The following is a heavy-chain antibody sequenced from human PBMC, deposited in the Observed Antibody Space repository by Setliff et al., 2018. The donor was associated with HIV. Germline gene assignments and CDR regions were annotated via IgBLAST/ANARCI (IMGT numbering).Heavy chain of an antibody. CDR1: GYTFTDNY. V-gene: IGHV1-2*02. CDR2: INSARGGT. Sequence: ASVKVSCKASGYTFTDNYIHWVRQAPGQGLEWMAWINSARGGTNYAQNFQGRVTMTRDTSISTAYMELSSLKSDDTAVYYCAREIVSTITAYDIWGQGTMVTVSS. D-gene: IGHD5-12*01. CDR3: AREIVSTITAYDI. J-gene: IGHJ3*02.